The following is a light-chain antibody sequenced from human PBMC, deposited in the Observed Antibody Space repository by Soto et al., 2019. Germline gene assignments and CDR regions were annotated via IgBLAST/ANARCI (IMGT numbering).Light chain of an antibody. J-gene: IGKJ5*01. CDR2: GAS. CDR3: QLYGSFLIP. CDR1: QSVGRN. Sequence: MVMPKSPRTVSESKRERATLSCRASQSVGRNLAWFQQKPGQAPRLLVYGASTRATGIPARFSGSGSGTEFTLTTISLQSEDFTVYYCQLYGSFLIPFGQGTRLEIK. V-gene: IGKV3-15*01.